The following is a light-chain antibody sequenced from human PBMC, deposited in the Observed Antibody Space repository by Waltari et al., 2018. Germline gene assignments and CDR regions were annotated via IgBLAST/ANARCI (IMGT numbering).Light chain of an antibody. Sequence: EIVLTQSPGTLSLSPGERATLSCRASQGVRSNYLAWYQQKPGQAPRLLIYGASTRATGIPDRLSGSGSGTDFTLTISRLEPEDFAVYYCQQYGSSLKTFGQGTKVEIK. CDR2: GAS. J-gene: IGKJ1*01. V-gene: IGKV3-20*01. CDR3: QQYGSSLKT. CDR1: QGVRSNY.